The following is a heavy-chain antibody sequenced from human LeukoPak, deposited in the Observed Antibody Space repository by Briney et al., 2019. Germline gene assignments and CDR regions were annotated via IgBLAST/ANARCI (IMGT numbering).Heavy chain of an antibody. Sequence: GASVKVSCKASGYTFTSYDINWVGQATGQGLEWMGWMNPNSGNTGYAQKFQGRVTITRNTSITTTYMELSSLRSEDTAVYYCARRSAYGSGSYYVDYWGQGTLVTVSS. CDR1: GYTFTSYD. J-gene: IGHJ4*02. CDR3: ARRSAYGSGSYYVDY. V-gene: IGHV1-8*03. CDR2: MNPNSGNT. D-gene: IGHD3-10*01.